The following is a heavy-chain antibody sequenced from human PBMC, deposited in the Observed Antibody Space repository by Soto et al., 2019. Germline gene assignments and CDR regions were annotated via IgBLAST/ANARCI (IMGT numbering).Heavy chain of an antibody. D-gene: IGHD3-3*01. CDR2: ISYDGSNK. V-gene: IGHV3-30-3*01. CDR1: GFTFSSYA. J-gene: IGHJ4*02. Sequence: QVQLVESGGGVVQPGRSPRLSCAASGFTFSSYAMHWVRQAPGKGLEWVAGISYDGSNKYYADSVKGRFTISRDNSKNTRYLQLNSLRAEDTAVYYCARDKRDLRFLEWSYYFDYWGQGTLVTVSS. CDR3: ARDKRDLRFLEWSYYFDY.